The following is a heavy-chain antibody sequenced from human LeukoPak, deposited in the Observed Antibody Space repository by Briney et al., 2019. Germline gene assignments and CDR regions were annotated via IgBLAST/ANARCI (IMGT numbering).Heavy chain of an antibody. V-gene: IGHV1-46*01. Sequence: GASVKVSCKASGYTFTSYYMHWVRQAPGQGLEWMGIINPSVGSTSYAQKFQGRVTMTRDTSTSTVYMELSSLRSEDTAVYYCARDGVAVAGTRVPNAFDIWGQGTMVTVSS. CDR1: GYTFTSYY. CDR3: ARDGVAVAGTRVPNAFDI. CDR2: INPSVGST. J-gene: IGHJ3*02. D-gene: IGHD6-19*01.